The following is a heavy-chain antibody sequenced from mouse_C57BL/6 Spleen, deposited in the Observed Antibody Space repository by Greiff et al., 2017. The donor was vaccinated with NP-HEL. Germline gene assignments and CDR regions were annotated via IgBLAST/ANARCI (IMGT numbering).Heavy chain of an antibody. CDR2: ISSGGDYI. Sequence: EVMLVESGEGLVKPGGSLKLSCAASGFTFSSYAMSWVRQTPEKRLEWVAYISSGGDYIYYADTVKGRFTISRDNARNTLYLQMSSLKSEDTAMYYCTRVVYYDYWFAYWGQGTLVTVSA. D-gene: IGHD2-4*01. V-gene: IGHV5-9-1*02. CDR1: GFTFSSYA. CDR3: TRVVYYDYWFAY. J-gene: IGHJ3*01.